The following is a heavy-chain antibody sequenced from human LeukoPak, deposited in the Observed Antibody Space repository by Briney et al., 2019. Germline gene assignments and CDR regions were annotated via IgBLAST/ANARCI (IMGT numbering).Heavy chain of an antibody. D-gene: IGHD6-13*01. J-gene: IGHJ4*02. Sequence: ASVTVSCKASGYTFTGYYMHWVRQAPGQGLEWMGWINPNSGGTNYAQKFQGRVTMTRDTSISTAYMELSRLRSDDTAVYYCARADSSRNPITYWGQGTLVTVSS. CDR2: INPNSGGT. CDR1: GYTFTGYY. V-gene: IGHV1-2*02. CDR3: ARADSSRNPITY.